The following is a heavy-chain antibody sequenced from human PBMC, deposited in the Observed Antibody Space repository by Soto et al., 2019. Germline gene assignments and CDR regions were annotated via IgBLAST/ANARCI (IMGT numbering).Heavy chain of an antibody. J-gene: IGHJ3*02. Sequence: PGGSMRLSCASSGFTFSSYGMHCFRQAPGNGLEWVALIWFDGSDKYYTESVKGRFTISRDNSKSTLYLQMNSLRAEDTAVYYCARLYCSASSCYSVGAFDIRGQGTMVTVSS. V-gene: IGHV3-33*01. CDR2: IWFDGSDK. CDR3: ARLYCSASSCYSVGAFDI. D-gene: IGHD2-15*01. CDR1: GFTFSSYG.